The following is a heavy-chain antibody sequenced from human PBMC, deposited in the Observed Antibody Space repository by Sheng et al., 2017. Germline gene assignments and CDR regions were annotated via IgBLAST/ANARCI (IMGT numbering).Heavy chain of an antibody. CDR2: IRPDGSTE. D-gene: IGHD1-1*01. Sequence: QVRLVESGGSVVQPGRSLILSCAASGFTFNLYPMHWVRQAPGRGLEWVAHIRPDGSTEYNAGFVKGRFIISADKSQNTLYLQMNSLTIEDTAVYYCARDEFGTIDYWGQGTLVVVSS. CDR1: GFTFNLYP. CDR3: ARDEFGTIDY. J-gene: IGHJ4*02. V-gene: IGHV3-30*04.